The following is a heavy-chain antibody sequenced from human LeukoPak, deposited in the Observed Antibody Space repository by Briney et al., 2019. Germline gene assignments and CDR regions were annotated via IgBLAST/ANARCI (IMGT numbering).Heavy chain of an antibody. V-gene: IGHV1-18*01. Sequence: ASVKVSCKASGYTFTRYGISWVRQAPGQGLEWKGWISANNGDTNSAQKFQGRVTMTTDTSTSTAYMELRSLRSDDTAVYYCARDFFHGHCAGLSCFLLDYWGQGSLVTVSS. D-gene: IGHD2-15*01. CDR3: ARDFFHGHCAGLSCFLLDY. J-gene: IGHJ4*02. CDR2: ISANNGDT. CDR1: GYTFTRYG.